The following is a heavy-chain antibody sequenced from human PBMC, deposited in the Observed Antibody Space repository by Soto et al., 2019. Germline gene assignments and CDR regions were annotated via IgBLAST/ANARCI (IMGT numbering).Heavy chain of an antibody. CDR2: ISSNGGST. Sequence: QLGGSLRLSCAASGFTFSSYAMHWVRQAPGKGLEYVSAISSNGGSTYYANSVKGRFTISRDNSKNTLYLQMGSLRAEDMAVYYCARGVTDDYGDYEGVYWGQGTLVTVSS. CDR1: GFTFSSYA. CDR3: ARGVTDDYGDYEGVY. D-gene: IGHD4-17*01. V-gene: IGHV3-64*01. J-gene: IGHJ4*02.